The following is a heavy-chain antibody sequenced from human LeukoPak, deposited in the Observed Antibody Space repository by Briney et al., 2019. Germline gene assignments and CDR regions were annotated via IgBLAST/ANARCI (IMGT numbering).Heavy chain of an antibody. CDR3: TGYDSSDDAFDI. V-gene: IGHV4-31*03. D-gene: IGHD3-22*01. Sequence: SQTLSLTCTVSGGSISSGGYYWSWIRQHPGKGLEWIGYIYYSGSTYYNPSLKSRVTISVDTSKNQFSLKLSSVTAADTAVYYRTGYDSSDDAFDIWGQGTMVTVSS. CDR1: GGSISSGGYY. J-gene: IGHJ3*02. CDR2: IYYSGST.